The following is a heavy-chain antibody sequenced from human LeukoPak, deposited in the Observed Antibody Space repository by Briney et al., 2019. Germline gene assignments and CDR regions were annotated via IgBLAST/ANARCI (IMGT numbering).Heavy chain of an antibody. Sequence: ASVKVSCKASGYTFTSYGISWVRQAPGQGLEWMGWISAYNGNTNYAQKLQGRVTMTTDTSTRTAYMELRSLRSDDTAVYYCARSSGRWLQYQLFDYWGQGTLVTVSS. V-gene: IGHV1-18*01. J-gene: IGHJ4*02. CDR3: ARSSGRWLQYQLFDY. CDR1: GYTFTSYG. D-gene: IGHD5-24*01. CDR2: ISAYNGNT.